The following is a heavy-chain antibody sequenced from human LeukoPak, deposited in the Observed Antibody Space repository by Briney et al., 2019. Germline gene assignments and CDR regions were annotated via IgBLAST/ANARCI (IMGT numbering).Heavy chain of an antibody. J-gene: IGHJ4*02. CDR2: IYYSGNT. Sequence: SETLSLTCTVSGGSISSYYWSWMRQPPGKGLEWIGYIYYSGNTNYNPSLRSRVTISVDTSKNQFSLKLSSVTAADTAVYYCARVGVSGAARLDYWGQGTLVTVSS. CDR1: GGSISSYY. CDR3: ARVGVSGAARLDY. D-gene: IGHD6-6*01. V-gene: IGHV4-59*01.